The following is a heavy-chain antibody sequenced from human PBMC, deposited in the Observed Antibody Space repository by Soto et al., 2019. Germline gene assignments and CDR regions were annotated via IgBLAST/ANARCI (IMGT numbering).Heavy chain of an antibody. Sequence: ASVKVSCKASGYTFTSYGISWVRQAPGQGLEWMGWISAYNGNTNYAQKLQGRVTMTTDTSTSTAYMELRSLRSDDTAVYYCASNYDFWSGYPDHYYYYYGMDVWGQGTTVTVSS. CDR1: GYTFTSYG. V-gene: IGHV1-18*01. CDR3: ASNYDFWSGYPDHYYYYYGMDV. D-gene: IGHD3-3*01. J-gene: IGHJ6*02. CDR2: ISAYNGNT.